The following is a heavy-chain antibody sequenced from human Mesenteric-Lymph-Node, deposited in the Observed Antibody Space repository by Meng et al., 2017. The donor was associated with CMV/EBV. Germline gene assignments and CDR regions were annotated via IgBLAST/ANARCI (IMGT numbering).Heavy chain of an antibody. J-gene: IGHJ4*02. Sequence: GESLKISCAASGFIFSTYSMNWVRQAPGKGLEWVSSISSSSSFIYYADSVKGRFTISRDNVKNSLYLQMNSLRAEDTAVYYCAREGVGATTYSLYYFDYWGQGTLVTVSS. CDR2: ISSSSSFI. D-gene: IGHD1-26*01. V-gene: IGHV3-21*01. CDR1: GFIFSTYS. CDR3: AREGVGATTYSLYYFDY.